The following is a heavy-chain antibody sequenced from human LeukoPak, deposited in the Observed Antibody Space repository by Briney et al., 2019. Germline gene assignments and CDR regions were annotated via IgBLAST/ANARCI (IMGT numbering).Heavy chain of an antibody. V-gene: IGHV3-11*04. D-gene: IGHD5-18*01. CDR1: GFTFSDYY. CDR2: ISSSGSTM. J-gene: IGHJ4*02. Sequence: PGGSLRLSCAASGFTFSDYYMTWIRQAPGKGLEWVSYISSSGSTMYYADSVKGRFTISRDNAKNSLYLQMNSLRAEDTAVCSCARGRGYSYGHTDYWGQGTLVTVSS. CDR3: ARGRGYSYGHTDY.